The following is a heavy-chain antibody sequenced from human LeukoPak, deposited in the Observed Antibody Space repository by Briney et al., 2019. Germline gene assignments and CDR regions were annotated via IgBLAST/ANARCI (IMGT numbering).Heavy chain of an antibody. CDR2: INPNSGGT. D-gene: IGHD1-7*01. CDR3: AREGHYITGTTSDWFDP. J-gene: IGHJ5*02. V-gene: IGHV1-2*02. CDR1: GYTFTVYY. Sequence: ASVKVSFTASGYTFTVYYMHWVRQAPGQGLEWMGWINPNSGGTNYSQKFQGRVTMTRDTSISTAYMELSRLRSDDTAVYYCAREGHYITGTTSDWFDPWGEGTLVTVSS.